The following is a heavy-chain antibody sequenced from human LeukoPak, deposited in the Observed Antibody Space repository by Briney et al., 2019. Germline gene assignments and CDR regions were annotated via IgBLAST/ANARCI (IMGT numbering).Heavy chain of an antibody. CDR2: ISFDGSNI. V-gene: IGHV3-30*03. CDR3: ARDHNGPYTFDY. CDR1: GFTFSSYG. D-gene: IGHD2-2*02. Sequence: PGGSLRLSCAASGFTFSSYGMHWVRQAPGKGLEWVTVISFDGSNIYYADSVKGRFTISRDNAKNSLSLQMNSLKVEDTAVYYCARDHNGPYTFDYWGQGTLVTVSS. J-gene: IGHJ4*02.